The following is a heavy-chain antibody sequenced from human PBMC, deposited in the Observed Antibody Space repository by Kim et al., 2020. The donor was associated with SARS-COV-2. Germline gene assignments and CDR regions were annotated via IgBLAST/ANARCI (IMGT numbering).Heavy chain of an antibody. J-gene: IGHJ5*02. V-gene: IGHV3-30*04. Sequence: GGSLRLSCAASGFTFSSYAMHWVRQAPGKGLEWVAVISYDGSNKYYADSVKGRFTISRDNSKNTLYLQMNSLRAEDTAVYYCARSGSGSNRNWFDPWGQGTLVTVSS. CDR1: GFTFSSYA. CDR3: ARSGSGSNRNWFDP. CDR2: ISYDGSNK. D-gene: IGHD3-10*01.